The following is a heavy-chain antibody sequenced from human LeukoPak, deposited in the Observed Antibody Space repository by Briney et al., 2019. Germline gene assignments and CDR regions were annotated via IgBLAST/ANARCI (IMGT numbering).Heavy chain of an antibody. J-gene: IGHJ3*02. Sequence: PGGSLRLSCAASGFTFSSYGMHWVRQAPGKGLEWVAVISYGGSNKYYADSVKGRFTISRDNSKNTLYLQMNSLRAEDTAVYYCANEDAFDIWGQGTMVTVSS. CDR2: ISYGGSNK. CDR3: ANEDAFDI. V-gene: IGHV3-30*18. CDR1: GFTFSSYG.